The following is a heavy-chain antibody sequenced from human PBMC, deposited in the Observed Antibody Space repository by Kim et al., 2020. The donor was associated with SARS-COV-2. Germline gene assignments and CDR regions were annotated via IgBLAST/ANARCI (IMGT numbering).Heavy chain of an antibody. V-gene: IGHV1-24*01. J-gene: IGHJ6*02. Sequence: ASVKVSCKVSGYTLTELSMHWVRQAPGKGLEWMGGFDPEDGETIYAQKFQGRVTMTEDTSTDTAYMELGSLRSEDTAVYYCATAPAKYYDSSGYSYYYYYGMDVWGQGTTVTVSS. CDR1: GYTLTELS. CDR2: FDPEDGET. CDR3: ATAPAKYYDSSGYSYYYYYGMDV. D-gene: IGHD3-22*01.